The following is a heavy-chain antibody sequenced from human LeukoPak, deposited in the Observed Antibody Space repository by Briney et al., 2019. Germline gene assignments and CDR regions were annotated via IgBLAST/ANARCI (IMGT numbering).Heavy chain of an antibody. CDR2: IDGDGSTT. CDR1: GFTFHNHW. J-gene: IGHJ4*02. Sequence: PGGSLTLSCAASGFTFHNHWMHWVRQVPGKGLAWVARIDGDGSTTNYADSVKGRFTIARDNAKNTLNLLMTSLRPDGTAIYYCASGYYYGDSVDYWGQGALVTVSS. V-gene: IGHV3-74*01. D-gene: IGHD3-10*01. CDR3: ASGYYYGDSVDY.